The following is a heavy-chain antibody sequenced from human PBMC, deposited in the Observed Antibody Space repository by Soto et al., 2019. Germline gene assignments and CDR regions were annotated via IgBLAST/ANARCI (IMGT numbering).Heavy chain of an antibody. CDR3: EKDYGMDV. CDR1: GFTFSDYA. CDR2: ISGSGGST. J-gene: IGHJ6*02. Sequence: PGGSLRLSCVASGFTFSDYAMAWVRQSPGKGLEWVSSISGSGGSTYYADSVKGRFTISRDNSKNTVFLQMNSLRADGTAVYYCEKDYGMDVWGQGASVTVSS. V-gene: IGHV3-23*01.